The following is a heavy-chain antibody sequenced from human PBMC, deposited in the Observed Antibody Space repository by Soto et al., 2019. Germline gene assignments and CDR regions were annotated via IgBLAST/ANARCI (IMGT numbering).Heavy chain of an antibody. CDR1: GGSISSSSYY. J-gene: IGHJ6*02. V-gene: IGHV4-39*01. CDR3: ARRVYYDSSGYYPAFYYYYYYGMDV. D-gene: IGHD3-22*01. CDR2: IYYSGST. Sequence: SETLSLTCTVSGGSISSSSYYWGWIRQPPGKGLEWIGSIYYSGSTYYNPSLKSRVTISVDTSKNQFSLKLSSVTAADTAVYYCARRVYYDSSGYYPAFYYYYYYGMDVWGQGTTVTVSS.